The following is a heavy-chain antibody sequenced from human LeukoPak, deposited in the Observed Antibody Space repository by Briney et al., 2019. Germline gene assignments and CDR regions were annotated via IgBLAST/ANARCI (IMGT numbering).Heavy chain of an antibody. Sequence: GGSLRLSCAASGFTFSGSAMNWVRQASGKGLEWVGRIRSKANSYATAYAASVKGRFTISRDNAKNSLYLQMNSLRAEDTAVYYCAELGITMIGGVWGKGTTVTISS. CDR3: AELGITMIGGV. J-gene: IGHJ6*04. CDR1: GFTFSGSA. CDR2: IRSKANSYAT. V-gene: IGHV3-73*01. D-gene: IGHD3-10*02.